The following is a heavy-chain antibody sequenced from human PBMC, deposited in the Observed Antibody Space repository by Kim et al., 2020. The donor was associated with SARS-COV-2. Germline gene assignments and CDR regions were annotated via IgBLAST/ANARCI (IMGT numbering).Heavy chain of an antibody. V-gene: IGHV3-30*03. CDR3: ASRYCSSTSGYPGDY. D-gene: IGHD2-2*01. CDR2: ISYDGSNK. CDR1: GFTFSSYG. Sequence: GGSLRLSCAASGFTFSSYGMHWVRQAPGKGLEWVAVISYDGSNKYYADSVKGRFTISRDNSKNTLYLQMNSLRAEDPAVYYCASRYCSSTSGYPGDYWG. J-gene: IGHJ4*01.